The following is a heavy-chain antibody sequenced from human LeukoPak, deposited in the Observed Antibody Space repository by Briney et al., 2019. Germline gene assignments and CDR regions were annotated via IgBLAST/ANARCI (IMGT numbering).Heavy chain of an antibody. V-gene: IGHV3-21*01. CDR2: ISSSSSYI. D-gene: IGHD6-19*01. CDR3: ARDRDSSGWN. CDR1: GFTFSSYS. J-gene: IGHJ4*02. Sequence: GGSLRLSCAASGFTFSSYSMNWVRQAPGKGREWVSSISSSSSYIYYADSVKGRFTISRDNAKNSLYVQMNSLRAEDTAVYYCARDRDSSGWNWGQGTLVTVSS.